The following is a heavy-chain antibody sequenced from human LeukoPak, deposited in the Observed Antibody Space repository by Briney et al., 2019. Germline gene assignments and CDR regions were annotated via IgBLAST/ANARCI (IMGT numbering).Heavy chain of an antibody. CDR1: GFTFSSYS. D-gene: IGHD2-2*01. Sequence: PGRSLRLSCAASGFTFSSYSMNWVRQAPGKGLEWVSSISSSSSYIYYADSVKGRFTISRDNAKNSLYLQMNSLRAEDTAVYYCARLGYCSSTSCYSGRGYYYYGMDVWGQGTTVTVSS. V-gene: IGHV3-21*04. J-gene: IGHJ6*02. CDR3: ARLGYCSSTSCYSGRGYYYYGMDV. CDR2: ISSSSSYI.